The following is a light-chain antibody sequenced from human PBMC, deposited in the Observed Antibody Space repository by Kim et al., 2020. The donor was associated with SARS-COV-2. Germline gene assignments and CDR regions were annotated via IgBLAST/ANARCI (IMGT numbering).Light chain of an antibody. CDR3: QQFNTLPWT. CDR2: GAS. J-gene: IGKJ1*01. Sequence: EVVLTQSPGTLSLSPGERATLSCRASQSFSNSYLAWYQQRPGQAPRLLIYGASNRATGIPDRFSGSGSGADFTLTISRLEPEDFVVYFCQQFNTLPWTFGRGTKVDIK. V-gene: IGKV3-20*01. CDR1: QSFSNSY.